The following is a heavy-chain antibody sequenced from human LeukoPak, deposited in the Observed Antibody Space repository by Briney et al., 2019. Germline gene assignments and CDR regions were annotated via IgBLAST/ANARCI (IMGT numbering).Heavy chain of an antibody. CDR3: ARAAKPQYYYDSSGYDDAFDI. V-gene: IGHV7-4-1*02. Sequence: ASVKVSCKASGYTFTSYAMNWVRQAPGQGLEWMGWINTNTGNPTYAQGFTGRFVFSLDTSVSTAYLQISSLKAEDTAVYYRARAAKPQYYYDSSGYDDAFDIWGQGTMVTVSS. CDR1: GYTFTSYA. CDR2: INTNTGNP. J-gene: IGHJ3*02. D-gene: IGHD3-22*01.